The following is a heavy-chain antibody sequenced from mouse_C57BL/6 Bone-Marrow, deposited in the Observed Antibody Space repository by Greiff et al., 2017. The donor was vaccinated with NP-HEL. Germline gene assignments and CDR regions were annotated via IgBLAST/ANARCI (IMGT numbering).Heavy chain of an antibody. CDR2: IDPSDSYT. Sequence: VQLQQSGAELVRPGASVTLSCKASGYTFTSYWMHWVKQRPGQGLEWIGEIDPSDSYTNYHPKFQGKSTLTVDTSSTPAYMQLSSLTSEESAVYYCTRSVGNSGFADWGQGTLVTVSA. D-gene: IGHD2-1*01. J-gene: IGHJ3*01. V-gene: IGHV1-69*01. CDR3: TRSVGNSGFAD. CDR1: GYTFTSYW.